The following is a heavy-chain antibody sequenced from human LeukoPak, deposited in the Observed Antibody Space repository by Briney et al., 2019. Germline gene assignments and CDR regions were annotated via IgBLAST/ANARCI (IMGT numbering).Heavy chain of an antibody. V-gene: IGHV4-30-4*01. CDR3: AKTPFTMIVVYYFDY. CDR1: GGSISSGDYY. CDR2: IYYSGST. J-gene: IGHJ4*02. D-gene: IGHD3-22*01. Sequence: SQTLSLTCTVSGGSISSGDYYWSWIRQPPGKGLEWIGYIYYSGSTYYNPSLKSRVTISVDTSKNQFSLKLSSVTAADTAVYYCAKTPFTMIVVYYFDYWGQGTLVTVSS.